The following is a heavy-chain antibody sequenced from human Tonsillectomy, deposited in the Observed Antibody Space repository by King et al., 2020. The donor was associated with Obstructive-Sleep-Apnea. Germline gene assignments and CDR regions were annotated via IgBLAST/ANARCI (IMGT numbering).Heavy chain of an antibody. J-gene: IGHJ3*02. D-gene: IGHD3-10*01. CDR3: ARDSKFYGSGNYYDTPGAFDI. Sequence: HVQLVESGAEVKKPGASVKVSCKASGYTFTNYGFTWVRQAPGQGLEWMGWISAYNGNTYYAQKVQARVTMTTDTSTRTAYMELRSLKSDDTAMYYCARDSKFYGSGNYYDTPGAFDIWGQGAMVTVSS. CDR1: GYTFTNYG. CDR2: ISAYNGNT. V-gene: IGHV1-18*01.